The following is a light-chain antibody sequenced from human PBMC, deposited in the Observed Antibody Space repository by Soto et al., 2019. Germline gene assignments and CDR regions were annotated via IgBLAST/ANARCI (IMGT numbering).Light chain of an antibody. CDR3: SSYKFSTPHRG. V-gene: IGLV2-14*01. CDR1: INDIGSYNY. J-gene: IGLJ2*01. Sequence: QSVLTQPASVSGSPGQSITLSCAGTINDIGSYNYVSWFQQHPGKAPKLIIYEVTHRPSGISTRSSGSKSGNTASLKHSGLQAEDVAVYYCSSYKFSTPHRGFGGGTKVTVL. CDR2: EVT.